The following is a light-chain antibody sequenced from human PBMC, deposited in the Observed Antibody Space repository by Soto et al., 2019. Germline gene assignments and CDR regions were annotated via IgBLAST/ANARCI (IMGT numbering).Light chain of an antibody. CDR3: QQRTNWLS. J-gene: IGKJ4*01. CDR1: QSVSSN. V-gene: IGKV3-15*01. Sequence: EIVMTQSPATLSVSPGERATLSCRASQSVSSNLGWYQQKPGQAPRLLIHGASTRAAGIPARFSGSGSGTEFTLTISSLEPEDFAVYYCQQRTNWLSFGGGTRVEIK. CDR2: GAS.